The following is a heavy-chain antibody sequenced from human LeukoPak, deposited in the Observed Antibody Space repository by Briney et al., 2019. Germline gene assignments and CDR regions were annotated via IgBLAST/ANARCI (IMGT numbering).Heavy chain of an antibody. V-gene: IGHV5-51*01. J-gene: IGHJ5*02. Sequence: GGSLRISCEGSGYSFTSYWIGWVRQVPGKGLEWVGVICPGDSDTRYRPSFQGQVTISADKSIITAYLQWSSLKASDTAMYYCARLDGSNWGCLSLDPWGQGTLVTVSS. D-gene: IGHD7-27*01. CDR1: GYSFTSYW. CDR2: ICPGDSDT. CDR3: ARLDGSNWGCLSLDP.